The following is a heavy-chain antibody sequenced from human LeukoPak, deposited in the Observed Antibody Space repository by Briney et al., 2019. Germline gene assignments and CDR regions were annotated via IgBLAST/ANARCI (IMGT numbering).Heavy chain of an antibody. J-gene: IGHJ4*02. V-gene: IGHV1-18*01. Sequence: ASVTVSCKASGYTFTNYGVSWVRQAPGQGLEWMGWISAYNGNTNYAQNLQGRVSMTTDTSTSTAYMELRSLRSDDTALYYCARVGGNYLTTFDSWGQGTLVTVSS. CDR3: ARVGGNYLTTFDS. CDR2: ISAYNGNT. CDR1: GYTFTNYG. D-gene: IGHD1-26*01.